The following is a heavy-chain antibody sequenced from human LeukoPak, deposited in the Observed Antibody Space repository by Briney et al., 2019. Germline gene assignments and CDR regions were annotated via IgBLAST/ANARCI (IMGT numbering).Heavy chain of an antibody. J-gene: IGHJ4*02. CDR3: AYLAVAGPFDY. CDR1: GFTFSSYA. D-gene: IGHD6-19*01. Sequence: PGGSLRLSCAASGFTFSSYAMHWVRQAPGKGLEWVAVISYDGSNKYYADSVKGRFTISRDNSKNTPYLQMNSLRAEDTAVYYCAYLAVAGPFDYWGQGTLVTVSS. CDR2: ISYDGSNK. V-gene: IGHV3-30-3*01.